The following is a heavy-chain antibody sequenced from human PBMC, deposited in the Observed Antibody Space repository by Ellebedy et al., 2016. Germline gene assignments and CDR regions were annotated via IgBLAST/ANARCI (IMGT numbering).Heavy chain of an antibody. V-gene: IGHV3-30*18. CDR2: ISYDGSNK. D-gene: IGHD6-19*01. CDR3: AKIAVANWFDP. J-gene: IGHJ5*02. Sequence: GESLKISXAASGFTFSSYGMHWVRQAPGKGLEWVAVISYDGSNKYYADSVKGRFTISRDNSKNTLYLQMNSLRAEDTAVYYCAKIAVANWFDPWGQGTLVTVSS. CDR1: GFTFSSYG.